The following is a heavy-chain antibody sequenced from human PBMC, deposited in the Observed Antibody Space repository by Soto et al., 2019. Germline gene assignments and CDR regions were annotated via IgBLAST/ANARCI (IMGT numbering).Heavy chain of an antibody. J-gene: IGHJ6*02. CDR1: GFTFSNYA. CDR3: ARYDSSGYYWPYYYYVMDF. D-gene: IGHD3-22*01. Sequence: GGSLRLSCVASGFTFSNYAMHWVRQAPGKGLEWVAIVSYDGDNEYYADSVRGRFFISRDNSRNTLYLQTGSLRHEDTAVYYCARYDSSGYYWPYYYYVMDFWGQGSTVTGSS. CDR2: VSYDGDNE. V-gene: IGHV3-30*03.